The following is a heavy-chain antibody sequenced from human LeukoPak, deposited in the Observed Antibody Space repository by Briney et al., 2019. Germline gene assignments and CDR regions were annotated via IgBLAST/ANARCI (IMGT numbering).Heavy chain of an antibody. CDR2: TVLGSGDT. D-gene: IGHD3-10*01. CDR3: AAGFSNYGYIY. J-gene: IGHJ4*02. V-gene: IGHV1-58*02. Sequence: SVTVSCKASGLTFRTSAMQWVRQTRGQGLEWIGWTVLGSGDTNYAQSLKERVTITRDMSTSTAYMELSSLRSEDTAMYYCAAGFSNYGYIYWGQGTLVTVSS. CDR1: GLTFRTSA.